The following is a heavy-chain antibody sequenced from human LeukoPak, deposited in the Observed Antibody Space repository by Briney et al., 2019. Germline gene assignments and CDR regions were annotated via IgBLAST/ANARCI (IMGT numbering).Heavy chain of an antibody. CDR3: ARGRYYYGSGSYCLYGMDV. CDR1: GGTFSSYA. CDR2: IIPIFGIA. J-gene: IGHJ6*02. D-gene: IGHD3-10*01. Sequence: SVKVSCKASGGTFSSYAISWVRQAPGQGLEWMGRIIPIFGIANYAQKFQGRVTITADKSTSTAYMELSSLRSEDTAVYYCARGRYYYGSGSYCLYGMDVWGQGTTVTVSS. V-gene: IGHV1-69*04.